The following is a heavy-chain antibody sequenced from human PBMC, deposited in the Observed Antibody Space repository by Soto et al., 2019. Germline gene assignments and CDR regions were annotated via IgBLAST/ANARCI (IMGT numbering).Heavy chain of an antibody. J-gene: IGHJ4*02. D-gene: IGHD1-26*01. Sequence: GGSLRLSCADSGFTFGSRHMAWVRQAPGKGLEWVSAISNDGDYTFYIDSVRGRFTISRDNSNNILHLQMNALRADDTAMYYCAQYSRAEHLGESWGQGTLVTVSS. CDR1: GFTFGSRH. V-gene: IGHV3-23*01. CDR2: ISNDGDYT. CDR3: AQYSRAEHLGES.